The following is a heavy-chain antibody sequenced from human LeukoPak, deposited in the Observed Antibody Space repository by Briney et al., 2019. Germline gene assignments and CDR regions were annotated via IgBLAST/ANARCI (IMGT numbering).Heavy chain of an antibody. CDR2: INHSGST. J-gene: IGHJ4*02. CDR3: ARGSSFDDYGDTSFDY. D-gene: IGHD4-17*01. Sequence: PSETLSLTCAVYGGSFSGYYWSWIRQPPGKGLEWIGEINHSGSTNYNPSLKSRVTISVDTSKNQFSLKLSSVTAADTAVYYCARGSSFDDYGDTSFDYWGQGTLVTVSS. CDR1: GGSFSGYY. V-gene: IGHV4-34*01.